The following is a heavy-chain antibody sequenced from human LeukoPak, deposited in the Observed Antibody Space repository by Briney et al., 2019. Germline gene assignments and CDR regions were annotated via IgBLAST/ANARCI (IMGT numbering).Heavy chain of an antibody. Sequence: QAGGSLRLSCAASGFTFSSYEMNWVRQAPGKGLEWVSYISSSGSTIYYADSVKGRFTISRDNAKNSLYLQMNSLRAEDTAVYYCARNGYYYDILDYWGQGTLVTVSS. CDR2: ISSSGSTI. V-gene: IGHV3-48*03. D-gene: IGHD3-22*01. J-gene: IGHJ4*02. CDR1: GFTFSSYE. CDR3: ARNGYYYDILDY.